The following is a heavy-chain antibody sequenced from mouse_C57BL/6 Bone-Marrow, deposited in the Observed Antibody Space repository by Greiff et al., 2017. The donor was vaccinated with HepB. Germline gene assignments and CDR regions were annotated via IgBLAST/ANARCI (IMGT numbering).Heavy chain of an antibody. J-gene: IGHJ4*01. CDR1: GFTFSDYY. CDR3: ASYSPYAMDY. Sequence: EVKLVESGGGLVQPGGSLKLSCAASGFTFSDYYMYWVRQTPEKRLEWVAYISNGGGSTYYPDTVKGRFTISRDNAKNTLYLQMSRLKSEDTAMYYCASYSPYAMDYWGQGTTVTVSS. CDR2: ISNGGGST. V-gene: IGHV5-12*01.